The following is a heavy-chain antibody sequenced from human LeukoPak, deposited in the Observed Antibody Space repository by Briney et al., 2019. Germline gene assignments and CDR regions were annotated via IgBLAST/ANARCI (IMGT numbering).Heavy chain of an antibody. CDR3: AKDYGDYVFYFDY. V-gene: IGHV3-23*01. J-gene: IGHJ4*02. D-gene: IGHD4-17*01. Sequence: GGSLRLSCAASGFTFSSYAMSWVRQAPGKGLEWVSAISGSGGSTYYADSVKGRFTISRDNSKNTLYLQMNSLRAEETAVYYCAKDYGDYVFYFDYWGQGTLVTVSS. CDR2: ISGSGGST. CDR1: GFTFSSYA.